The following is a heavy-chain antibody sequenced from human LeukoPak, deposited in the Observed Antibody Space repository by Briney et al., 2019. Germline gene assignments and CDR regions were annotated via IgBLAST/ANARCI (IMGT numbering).Heavy chain of an antibody. Sequence: XXRQAPGXGREWVAVIWYDGSNKYYADSVKGRFTISRDNSKNTLYLQMNSLRAEDTAVYYCAKSGALVGPRVYFDYWGQGTLVTVSS. D-gene: IGHD1-26*01. J-gene: IGHJ4*02. CDR2: IWYDGSNK. CDR3: AKSGALVGPRVYFDY. V-gene: IGHV3-33*06.